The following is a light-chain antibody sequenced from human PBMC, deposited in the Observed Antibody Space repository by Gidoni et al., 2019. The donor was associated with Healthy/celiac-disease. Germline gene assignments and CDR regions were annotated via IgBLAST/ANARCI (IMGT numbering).Light chain of an antibody. V-gene: IGKV3-11*01. CDR3: QQRSNWPLLT. CDR2: DAS. J-gene: IGKJ4*01. CDR1: QSVSSY. Sequence: DIVLTQSPATLSLSPGERATLSCRASQSVSSYLAWYQPKPGQAPRLLIYDASNRATGIPARFSGSGSGTDFTLTLSSLEPEDFAVYYCQQRSNWPLLTFGGGTKVEIK.